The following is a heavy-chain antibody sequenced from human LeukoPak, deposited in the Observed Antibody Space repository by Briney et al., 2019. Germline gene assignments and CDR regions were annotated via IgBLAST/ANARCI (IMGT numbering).Heavy chain of an antibody. CDR2: VHYSGGT. CDR1: GGSISSSSYY. J-gene: IGHJ6*03. Sequence: SETLSLTCTVSGGSISSSSYYWGWIRQPPGKGLQWIGSVHYSGGTNYNPSLKSRVSISVDTSKNRFSLRVTSLTAADTAVYYCVRRRSFGLSWTMNVWGNGITVTVSS. D-gene: IGHD3-10*01. CDR3: VRRRSFGLSWTMNV. V-gene: IGHV4-39*01.